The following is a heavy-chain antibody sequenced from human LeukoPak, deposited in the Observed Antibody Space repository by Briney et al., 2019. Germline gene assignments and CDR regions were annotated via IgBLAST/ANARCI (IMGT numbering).Heavy chain of an antibody. Sequence: PGRSLRLSCAASGFTFDDYAVHWVRQTPGKGLEWVSGVSWSSDSIGYADSVKGRFTISRDNAKNSLYLQMNSLRAEDTAVYYCAREWYSSSSFLDVWGKGTTVTVSS. CDR1: GFTFDDYA. CDR3: AREWYSSSSFLDV. J-gene: IGHJ6*04. V-gene: IGHV3-9*01. D-gene: IGHD6-6*01. CDR2: VSWSSDSI.